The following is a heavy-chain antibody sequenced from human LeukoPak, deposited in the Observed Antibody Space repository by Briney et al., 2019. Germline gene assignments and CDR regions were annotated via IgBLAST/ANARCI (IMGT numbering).Heavy chain of an antibody. CDR1: GGSISTSCYY. D-gene: IGHD4-17*01. J-gene: IGHJ4*02. CDR2: INYGGTT. V-gene: IGHV4-39*01. Sequence: SETLSLTCAVSGGSISTSCYYWGWIRPPPGKGLEWIGSINYGGTTNYNPSLKSRVTIFVDTSKNQFSLKLRSVTAADTAAYYCARWSTTVFDYWGQGTLVTVSS. CDR3: ARWSTTVFDY.